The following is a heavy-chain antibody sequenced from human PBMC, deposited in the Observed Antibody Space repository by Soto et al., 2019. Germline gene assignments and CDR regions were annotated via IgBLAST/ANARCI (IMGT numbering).Heavy chain of an antibody. CDR2: IYYSGST. J-gene: IGHJ5*02. CDR1: GGSISSSSYY. V-gene: IGHV4-39*01. Sequence: SDTLSLTCTVSGGSISSSSYYWGWIRQPPGKGLEWIGSIYYSGSTYYNPSLKSRVTISVDTSKNQFSLKLSSVTAADTAVYYCARCVVATISEVDWLDPWGQGTLVTVSS. D-gene: IGHD5-12*01. CDR3: ARCVVATISEVDWLDP.